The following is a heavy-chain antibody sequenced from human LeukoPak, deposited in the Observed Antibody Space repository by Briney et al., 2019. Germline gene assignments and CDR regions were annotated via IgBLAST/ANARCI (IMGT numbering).Heavy chain of an antibody. J-gene: IGHJ6*04. CDR3: ARENEYSSGQDV. D-gene: IGHD6-19*01. CDR2: IYRTGST. CDR1: GGSINSGSYY. Sequence: SETLSLTCTVSGGSINSGSYYWSWIRQPAGKGLEWIGRIYRTGSTNYNPSLKSRVTMSVDTSKNQFSLKLSSVTAADTAVYYCARENEYSSGQDVWGKGTTVTISS. V-gene: IGHV4-61*02.